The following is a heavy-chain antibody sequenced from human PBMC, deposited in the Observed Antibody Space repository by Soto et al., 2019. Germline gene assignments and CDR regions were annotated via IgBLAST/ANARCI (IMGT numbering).Heavy chain of an antibody. V-gene: IGHV4-30-2*01. CDR3: ARHDNMTLGSNYLDS. CDR2: IYHTGTT. D-gene: IGHD1-1*01. Sequence: SETLSLTCTVSGGSINSGGYSWTWIRQPPGKGLEWIGFIYHTGTTYYNPSLKSRVTISVDRSKNQFSLKLNSVTAADTAVYFCARHDNMTLGSNYLDSWGPGTLVTVSS. CDR1: GGSINSGGYS. J-gene: IGHJ4*02.